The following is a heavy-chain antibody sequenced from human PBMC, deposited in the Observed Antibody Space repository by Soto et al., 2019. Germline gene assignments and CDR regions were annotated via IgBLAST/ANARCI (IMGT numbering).Heavy chain of an antibody. Sequence: PSETLSLTCTVSGGSISSYYWSWIRQPPGKGLEWIGYIYYSGSTNYNPSLKSRVTISVDTSKNQFSLKLSSVTAADTAVYYCASIAALAYDAFDIWGQGTMVTV. CDR1: GGSISSYY. CDR3: ASIAALAYDAFDI. D-gene: IGHD6-6*01. V-gene: IGHV4-59*01. J-gene: IGHJ3*02. CDR2: IYYSGST.